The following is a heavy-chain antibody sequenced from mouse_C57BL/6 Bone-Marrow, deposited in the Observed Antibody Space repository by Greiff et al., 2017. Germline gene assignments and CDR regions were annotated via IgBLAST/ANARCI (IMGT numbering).Heavy chain of an antibody. D-gene: IGHD6-2*01. CDR1: YFAFMASA. CDR2: FTMYSDAA. Sequence: LQQSGAELVRPGSSVKLSCKDSYFAFMASAMHGVKQRPGHGLEWIGSFTMYSDAAEYSENFKGKATFTAVTSWSTAYMEISSLTSEDSAVYYCARSLRSCWYFDVWGTGTMVTVS. CDR3: ARSLRSCWYFDV. J-gene: IGHJ1*03. V-gene: IGHV1-49*01.